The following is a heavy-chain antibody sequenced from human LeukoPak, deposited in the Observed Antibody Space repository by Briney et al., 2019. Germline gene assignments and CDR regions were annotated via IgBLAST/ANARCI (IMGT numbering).Heavy chain of an antibody. V-gene: IGHV3-73*01. Sequence: GGSLRLSCAASVFTFSGSAMHWVRQASGKGLEWVGRIRSKTNSYATSYAASVKGRFAPSRNDSKNTAYLQMNSLKTEDTAVYYCTRYNVGFESWGQGTLVTVSS. J-gene: IGHJ4*02. CDR2: IRSKTNSYAT. D-gene: IGHD1-1*01. CDR1: VFTFSGSA. CDR3: TRYNVGFES.